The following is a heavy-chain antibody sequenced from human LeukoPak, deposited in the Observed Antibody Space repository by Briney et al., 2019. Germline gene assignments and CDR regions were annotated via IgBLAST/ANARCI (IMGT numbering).Heavy chain of an antibody. CDR1: GFSFSTYA. CDR2: IYYSGST. V-gene: IGHV4-59*08. J-gene: IGHJ6*02. Sequence: GSLRLSCAASGFSFSTYAMSWIRQPPGKGLEWIGYIYYSGSTNYNPSLKSRVTISVDTSKNQFSLKLSSVTAADTAVYYCARLEPHQYSSYYYYGMDVWGQGTTVTVSS. D-gene: IGHD6-13*01. CDR3: ARLEPHQYSSYYYYGMDV.